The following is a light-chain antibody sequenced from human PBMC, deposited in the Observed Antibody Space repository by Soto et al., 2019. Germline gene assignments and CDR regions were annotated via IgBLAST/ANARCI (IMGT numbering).Light chain of an antibody. J-gene: IGKJ3*01. V-gene: IGKV3-11*01. Sequence: EIVLTQSPATLSLSPGERATLSCRASQSVSSSLAWYQQKPGQAPRLLIYDASNRATGIPARFSGSGSGTDFTLTISSLEPEDFAVYYGQQRSNWPSFGPGTKVDIK. CDR3: QQRSNWPS. CDR1: QSVSSS. CDR2: DAS.